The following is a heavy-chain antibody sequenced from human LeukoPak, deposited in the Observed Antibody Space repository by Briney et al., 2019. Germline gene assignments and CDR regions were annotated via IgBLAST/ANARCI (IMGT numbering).Heavy chain of an antibody. CDR2: INPNSGAT. D-gene: IGHD6-13*01. V-gene: IGHV1-2*02. J-gene: IGHJ5*02. Sequence: ASVKVSCKTSGYTFTDYYMHWVRQAPGQGLEWMGWINPNSGATNYAQKFQGRVTMTRDTSISTDYLELSRLRSDDTAMYYCARGRATFITADDTPWFDPWGQGTLVTVSS. CDR1: GYTFTDYY. CDR3: ARGRATFITADDTPWFDP.